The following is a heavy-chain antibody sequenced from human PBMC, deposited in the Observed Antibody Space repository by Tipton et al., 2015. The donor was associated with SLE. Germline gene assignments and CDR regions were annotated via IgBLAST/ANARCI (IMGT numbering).Heavy chain of an antibody. Sequence: TLSLTCTVSGGSISSGSYYWSWIRQPAGKGLEWIGRIYTSGSTNYNPSLKSRVTISVDTSKNQFSLKLSSVTAADTAVYYCARELGYCSSTSCYSFYYYYYMDVWGKGTTVTVSS. V-gene: IGHV4-61*02. D-gene: IGHD2-2*01. J-gene: IGHJ6*03. CDR3: ARELGYCSSTSCYSFYYYYYMDV. CDR2: IYTSGST. CDR1: GGSISSGSYY.